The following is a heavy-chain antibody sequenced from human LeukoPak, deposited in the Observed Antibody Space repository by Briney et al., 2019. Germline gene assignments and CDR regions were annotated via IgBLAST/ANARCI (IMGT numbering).Heavy chain of an antibody. CDR3: ARDQWLQSYHYMDV. Sequence: PGGSLRLSCAASGFTFSSYSMNWVRQAPGKGLEWVSFISTSSSYIYYADSVKGRFTISRDNAKNSLYLQMNSLRAEDTAVYYCARDQWLQSYHYMDVWGKGTTVTVSS. D-gene: IGHD5-18*01. J-gene: IGHJ6*03. CDR2: ISTSSSYI. CDR1: GFTFSSYS. V-gene: IGHV3-21*04.